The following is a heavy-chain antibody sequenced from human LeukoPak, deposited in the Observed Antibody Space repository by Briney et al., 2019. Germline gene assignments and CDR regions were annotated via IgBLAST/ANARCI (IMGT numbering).Heavy chain of an antibody. D-gene: IGHD3-22*01. CDR3: ARERYYDSSGYYQGGVNWFDP. CDR2: ISAYNGNT. Sequence: GASVKVSCKASGYTFTSYGISWVRQAPGQGLEWMGWISAYNGNTNYAQKLQGRVTMTTDTSTSTAYMELRSLRSDDTAVYYCARERYYDSSGYYQGGVNWFDPWGQGTLVTVSS. J-gene: IGHJ5*02. CDR1: GYTFTSYG. V-gene: IGHV1-18*01.